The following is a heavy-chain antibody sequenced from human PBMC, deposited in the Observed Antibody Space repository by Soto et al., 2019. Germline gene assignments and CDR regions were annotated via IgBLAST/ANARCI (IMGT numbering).Heavy chain of an antibody. CDR3: ARGRYSGYDMPDTYYYYNYGMDV. D-gene: IGHD5-12*01. Sequence: QIQLVQSGAEVKKPGSSVKVSCKASGGTFSSHGISWVRQAPGQGLEWMGGIVPILGTADDAQRFRGRVTITADESTSTAYMELSSLRSEHTAVYYCARGRYSGYDMPDTYYYYNYGMDVWGQGTTVTVSS. CDR2: IVPILGTA. J-gene: IGHJ6*02. CDR1: GGTFSSHG. V-gene: IGHV1-69*11.